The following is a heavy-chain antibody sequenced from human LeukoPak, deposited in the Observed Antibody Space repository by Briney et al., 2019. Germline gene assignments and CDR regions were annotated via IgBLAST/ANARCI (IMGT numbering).Heavy chain of an antibody. J-gene: IGHJ4*02. D-gene: IGHD3-10*01. CDR3: ARESYGSGSPYFDY. Sequence: ASVKVSCKASGYTFTGYYMHWVRQAPGQGLEWMGWINPNSGGANYAQKFQGRVTMTRDTSISTAYMELSRLRSDDTAVYYCARESYGSGSPYFDYWGQGTLVTVSS. V-gene: IGHV1-2*02. CDR2: INPNSGGA. CDR1: GYTFTGYY.